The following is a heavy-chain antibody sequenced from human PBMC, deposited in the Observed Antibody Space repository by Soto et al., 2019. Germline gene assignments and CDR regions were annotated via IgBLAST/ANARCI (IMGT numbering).Heavy chain of an antibody. D-gene: IGHD1-26*01. CDR1: GDSISSNRYS. V-gene: IGHV4-39*02. Sequence: QLQLQESGPGLVKPSETLSLTCTVSGDSISSNRYSWGWIRQPPGKGLEWIGSIYYSGSTYYNPSLKSRVTISVDTSKNQFSLKLSSVTAADTAVYYCARDVVGATTKTGMRIDYWGQGTLVTVSS. J-gene: IGHJ4*02. CDR2: IYYSGST. CDR3: ARDVVGATTKTGMRIDY.